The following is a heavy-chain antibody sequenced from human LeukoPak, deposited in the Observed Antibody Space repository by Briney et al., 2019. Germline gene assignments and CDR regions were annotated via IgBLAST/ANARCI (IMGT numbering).Heavy chain of an antibody. Sequence: PGGSLRLSCAASGFTFDDYGMSWVRQAPGKGLEWVSGINWNGGSTGYADSVKGRFTISRDNAKNSLYLQMNSLRAEDTALYYCARVGCSGGSCYSFSYYFDYWGQGTLVTVSS. CDR1: GFTFDDYG. J-gene: IGHJ4*02. CDR2: INWNGGST. CDR3: ARVGCSGGSCYSFSYYFDY. D-gene: IGHD2-15*01. V-gene: IGHV3-20*04.